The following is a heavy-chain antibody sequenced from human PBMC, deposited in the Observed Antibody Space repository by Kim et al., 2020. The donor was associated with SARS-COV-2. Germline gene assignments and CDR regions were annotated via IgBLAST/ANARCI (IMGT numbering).Heavy chain of an antibody. CDR2: VNGDGSST. V-gene: IGHV3-74*01. J-gene: IGHJ4*02. D-gene: IGHD3-16*01. CDR1: GFTFSSYW. Sequence: GGSLRLSCVASGFTFSSYWMHWVRQAPGKGLVWVSIVNGDGSSTNYADSVKGRFTISRDNARNTLYLQMNSLRAEDTAVYYCARLSSGYGWDKVDYWGQRTLGTVSS. CDR3: ARLSSGYGWDKVDY.